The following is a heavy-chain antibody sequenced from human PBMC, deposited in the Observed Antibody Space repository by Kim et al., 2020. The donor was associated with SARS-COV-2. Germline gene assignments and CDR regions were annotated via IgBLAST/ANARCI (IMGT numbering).Heavy chain of an antibody. J-gene: IGHJ4*02. CDR1: GFTFSSYS. CDR2: ISSSSSYI. Sequence: GGSLRLSCAASGFTFSSYSMNWVRQAPGKGLEWVSSISSSSSYIYYADSVKGRFTISRDNAKNSLYLQMNSLRAEDTAVYYCARDNYDSSGYYPIWGQGTLVTVSS. CDR3: ARDNYDSSGYYPI. V-gene: IGHV3-21*01. D-gene: IGHD3-22*01.